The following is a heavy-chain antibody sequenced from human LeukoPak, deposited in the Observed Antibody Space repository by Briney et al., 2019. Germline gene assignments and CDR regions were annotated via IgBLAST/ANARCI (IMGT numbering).Heavy chain of an antibody. D-gene: IGHD4-17*01. CDR1: GFTYSSYW. CDR3: ARAPGEGWFDP. Sequence: GGSLTLSCPASGFTYSSYWMSWVRQAPGKGLEWVASIKQDGSEKYYVDSVKGRFTISRDNAKNSLYLQMNSLRAEDTALYYYARAPGEGWFDPWGQGTLVTVSS. J-gene: IGHJ5*02. V-gene: IGHV3-7*01. CDR2: IKQDGSEK.